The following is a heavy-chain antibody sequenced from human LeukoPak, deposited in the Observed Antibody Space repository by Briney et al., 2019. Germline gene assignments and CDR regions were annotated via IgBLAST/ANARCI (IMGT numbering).Heavy chain of an antibody. CDR1: GGSISSSNW. CDR2: IYHSGST. J-gene: IGHJ4*02. CDR3: ARVSSGSYYLDS. Sequence: PSATLSLTCAISGGSISSSNWWSWVRQPPGKGLEWIGEIYHSGSTNYSPSLKSRVTISVDKSKNQFSLKVTSVTAADTAVYYCARVSSGSYYLDSWGQGTLVTVSS. D-gene: IGHD1-26*01. V-gene: IGHV4-4*02.